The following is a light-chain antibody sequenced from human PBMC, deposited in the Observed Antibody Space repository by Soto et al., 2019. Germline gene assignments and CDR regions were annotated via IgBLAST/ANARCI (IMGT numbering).Light chain of an antibody. CDR2: EVS. CDR1: SSDVGGYNY. V-gene: IGLV2-8*01. CDR3: SSYAGSNNVV. Sequence: QSALTQPPSASGSPGQSVTISCTGTSSDVGGYNYVSWYQQHPGKAPKLMIYEVSKRPSGVPDRFSGSKSGHTASLTVSGLQAEDETDYYCSSYAGSNNVVFGGGTKLTLL. J-gene: IGLJ2*01.